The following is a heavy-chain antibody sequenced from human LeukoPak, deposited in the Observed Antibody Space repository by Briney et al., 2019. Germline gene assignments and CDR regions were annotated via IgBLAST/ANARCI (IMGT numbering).Heavy chain of an antibody. D-gene: IGHD5-12*01. Sequence: ASVKVSCKASGYTFTGYYMHWVRQAPGQGLEWMGWINPNSGGTNYAQKFQGRVTMTRDTSTSTAYMELSRLRSDDTAVYYCARDASLVATITYFDYWGQGTLVTVSS. J-gene: IGHJ4*02. CDR3: ARDASLVATITYFDY. CDR2: INPNSGGT. V-gene: IGHV1-2*02. CDR1: GYTFTGYY.